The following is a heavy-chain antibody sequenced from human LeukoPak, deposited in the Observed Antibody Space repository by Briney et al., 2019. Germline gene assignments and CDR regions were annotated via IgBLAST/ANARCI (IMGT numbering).Heavy chain of an antibody. Sequence: PGGSLRLSCAASGFTFSSYAMSWVRQAPGKGLEWVSAISGSGGSTYYADSVKGRFTISRDNSKNTLYLQMNSLRAEDTAVYYCAKDVAYCGGDCYSRYYYYMDVWGKGTTVTVSS. CDR1: GFTFSSYA. V-gene: IGHV3-23*01. J-gene: IGHJ6*03. CDR3: AKDVAYCGGDCYSRYYYYMDV. D-gene: IGHD2-21*02. CDR2: ISGSGGST.